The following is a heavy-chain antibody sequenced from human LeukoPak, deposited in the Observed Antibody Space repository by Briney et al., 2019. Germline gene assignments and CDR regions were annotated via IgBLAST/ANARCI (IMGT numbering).Heavy chain of an antibody. Sequence: GGSLRLSCAASGFTFSSYSMNWVRQAPGKGLEWVSSISSSSSYIYYADSVMGRFTISRDNTNNSLYLQMNSLRAEDTAVYYCARHVVAVGFDYWGQGTLVTVSS. V-gene: IGHV3-21*01. D-gene: IGHD3-22*01. J-gene: IGHJ4*02. CDR1: GFTFSSYS. CDR3: ARHVVAVGFDY. CDR2: ISSSSSYI.